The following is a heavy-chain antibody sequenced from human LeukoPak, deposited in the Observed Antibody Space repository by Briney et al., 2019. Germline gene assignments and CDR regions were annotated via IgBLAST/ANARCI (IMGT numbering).Heavy chain of an antibody. CDR3: ARARYKGREVVDLFDY. V-gene: IGHV1-2*02. CDR1: GYTFTGYY. Sequence: ASVKVSCKASGYTFTGYYMHWVRQASGQGLEWMGWINPNSGGTNYAQKFQGRVTMTRDTSISTAYMELSRLRSDDTAVYYCARARYKGREVVDLFDYWGQGTLVTVSS. CDR2: INPNSGGT. D-gene: IGHD2-15*01. J-gene: IGHJ4*02.